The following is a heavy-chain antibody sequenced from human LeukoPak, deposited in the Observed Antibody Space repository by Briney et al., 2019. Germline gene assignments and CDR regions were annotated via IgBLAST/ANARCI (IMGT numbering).Heavy chain of an antibody. J-gene: IGHJ5*02. CDR3: ARESSVNWFDP. V-gene: IGHV3-48*03. Sequence: PGGSLRLSCAASGFTFSSYDMSWVRQAPGKGLEWVSYISSSGSTIYYADSVKGRFTISRDNAKNSLYLQMNSLRAEDTAVYYCARESSVNWFDPWGQGTLVTVSS. D-gene: IGHD5/OR15-5a*01. CDR2: ISSSGSTI. CDR1: GFTFSSYD.